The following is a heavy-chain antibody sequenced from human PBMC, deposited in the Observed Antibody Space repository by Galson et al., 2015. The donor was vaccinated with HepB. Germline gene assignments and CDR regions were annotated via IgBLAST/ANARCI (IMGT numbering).Heavy chain of an antibody. V-gene: IGHV1-18*01. D-gene: IGHD4-17*01. CDR1: GGTFTSYG. CDR2: ISAYNGNT. CDR3: ARYGPRAYWFDP. J-gene: IGHJ5*02. Sequence: SCKASGGTFTSYGISWVRQAPGQGLEWMGWISAYNGNTNYAQELQGRVTMTTDTSTSTAYMELRSLRSDDTAVYYCARYGPRAYWFDPWGQGTLVTVSS.